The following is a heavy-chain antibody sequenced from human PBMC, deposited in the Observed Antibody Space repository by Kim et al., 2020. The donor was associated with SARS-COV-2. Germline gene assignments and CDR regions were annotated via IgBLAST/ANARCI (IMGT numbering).Heavy chain of an antibody. J-gene: IGHJ3*01. CDR2: IYWDDDK. V-gene: IGHV2-5*02. D-gene: IGHD1-26*01. Sequence: SGPTLVNPTQTLTLTCTVSGFSLNTRGEGVGWIRQPPGKSLEWLAVIYWDDDKRYRPSLRNRLTITKDTSRNQVVLTLSNMDPVDTATYYCAHTSEGAERLDPVDLWGQGTMVTVSS. CDR1: GFSLNTRGEG. CDR3: AHTSEGAERLDPVDL.